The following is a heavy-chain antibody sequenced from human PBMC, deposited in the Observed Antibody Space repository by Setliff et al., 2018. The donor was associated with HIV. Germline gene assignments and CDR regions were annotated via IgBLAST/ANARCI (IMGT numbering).Heavy chain of an antibody. J-gene: IGHJ4*02. CDR1: GYSFTSYW. CDR3: ARLGADIDYDSSGLFFDY. Sequence: GESLKISCEASGYSFTSYWIGWVRQLPGKGLEWMGIIYPGDSEIGYSPSFQGQVTISADKSISTAYLQWSSLKAPDTAMYYCARLGADIDYDSSGLFFDYWGQGTLVTVSS. V-gene: IGHV5-51*01. CDR2: IYPGDSEI. D-gene: IGHD3-22*01.